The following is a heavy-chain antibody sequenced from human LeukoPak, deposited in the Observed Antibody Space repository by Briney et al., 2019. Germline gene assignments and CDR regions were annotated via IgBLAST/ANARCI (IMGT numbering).Heavy chain of an antibody. J-gene: IGHJ4*02. CDR2: IYSGGST. CDR3: AREGYSYGYVFFDY. CDR1: GFTVSSNY. Sequence: GGSLRLSCAASGFTVSSNYMSWVRQAPGKGLEWVSVIYSGGSTYYEDSVKGRFTISRDNSKNTLYLQMNSLRAEDTAVYYCAREGYSYGYVFFDYWGQGTLVTVSS. V-gene: IGHV3-53*01. D-gene: IGHD5-18*01.